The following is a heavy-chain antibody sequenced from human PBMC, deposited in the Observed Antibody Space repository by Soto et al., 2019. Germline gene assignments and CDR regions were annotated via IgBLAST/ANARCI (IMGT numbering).Heavy chain of an antibody. J-gene: IGHJ4*02. D-gene: IGHD5-12*01. Sequence: SETLSLTCTVSGYSISSGYYWGWIRQPPGKGLEWIGSIYHSGSTYYNPSLKSRVTISVDTSKNQFSQKLSSVTAAYTAVYYCARVGRGYSGYDYPYFDYWGQGTLVTVSS. CDR1: GYSISSGYY. CDR2: IYHSGST. V-gene: IGHV4-38-2*02. CDR3: ARVGRGYSGYDYPYFDY.